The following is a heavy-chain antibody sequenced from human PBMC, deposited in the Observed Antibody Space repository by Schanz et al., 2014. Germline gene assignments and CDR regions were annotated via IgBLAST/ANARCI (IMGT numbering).Heavy chain of an antibody. CDR1: GFTFSSYA. J-gene: IGHJ4*02. D-gene: IGHD3-10*01. CDR3: ARGRGYIIGQ. CDR2: INSAGTT. Sequence: VQLVESGGGVVQPGRSLRLSCAASGFTFSSYAMSWVRQPPGKGLEWVSVINSAGTTYYADSVKGRFTFSRDSSKNTVYLQMDSLRADDTSVYYCARGRGYIIGQWGQGILVTVSS. V-gene: IGHV3-66*01.